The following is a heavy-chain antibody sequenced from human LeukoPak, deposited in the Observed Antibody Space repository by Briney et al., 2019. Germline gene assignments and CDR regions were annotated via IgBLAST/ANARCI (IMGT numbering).Heavy chain of an antibody. CDR1: GGIFSRYA. J-gene: IGHJ4*02. V-gene: IGHV1-69*13. CDR2: IIPILGTA. D-gene: IGHD3-22*01. Sequence: ASVTVSCTASGGIFSRYAISWVRQAPGQGLEWMGGIIPILGTANYAQKFQGRVTITADESTSTAYMELSSLRSEDTAVYYCARGWDHDSDGRPTAYVYWGQGTLVTVSS. CDR3: ARGWDHDSDGRPTAYVY.